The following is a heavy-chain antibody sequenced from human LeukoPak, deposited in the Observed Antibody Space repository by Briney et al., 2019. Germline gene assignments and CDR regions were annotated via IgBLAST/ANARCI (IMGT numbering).Heavy chain of an antibody. CDR3: YYESSGW. CDR2: ISSTSSYI. CDR1: GFTFSSY. J-gene: IGHJ4*02. V-gene: IGHV3-21*01. D-gene: IGHD3-22*01. Sequence: GGSLRLSRAASGFTFSSYMNWVRQAPGKGLEWVSSISSTSSYIYYADSVKGRFTISRDNSKNTLYLQMNSLRAEDTAVYYCYYESSGWWGQGTLVTVSS.